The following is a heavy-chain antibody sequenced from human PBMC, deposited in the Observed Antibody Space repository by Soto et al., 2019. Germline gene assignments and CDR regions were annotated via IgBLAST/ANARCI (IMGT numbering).Heavy chain of an antibody. Sequence: ASVKVSCKASGYTFTGYYMHWVRQAPGQGLEWMGWMNPNSGNTGYAQKFQGRVTMTRNTSISTAYMELSSLRSEDTAVYYCAREALGYNWNYRAYYYYMDVWGKGTTVTVSS. CDR1: GYTFTGYY. D-gene: IGHD1-7*01. J-gene: IGHJ6*03. CDR3: AREALGYNWNYRAYYYYMDV. CDR2: MNPNSGNT. V-gene: IGHV1-8*02.